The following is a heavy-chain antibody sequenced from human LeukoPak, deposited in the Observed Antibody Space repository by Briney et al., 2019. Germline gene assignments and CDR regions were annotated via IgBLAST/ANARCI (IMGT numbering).Heavy chain of an antibody. CDR2: INPYSGVT. V-gene: IGHV1-2*02. J-gene: IGHJ4*02. Sequence: ASAKVSCMHSGYTFSDYFIHWVRQAPGQGLEWMGWINPYSGVTNSAQKLQGRVTMTTDTTIRTVYMEVSRTRSDDTAVYYCARGMAVGGTKIGFDYWGQRTVVTVSS. CDR3: ARGMAVGGTKIGFDY. CDR1: GYTFSDYF. D-gene: IGHD6-19*01.